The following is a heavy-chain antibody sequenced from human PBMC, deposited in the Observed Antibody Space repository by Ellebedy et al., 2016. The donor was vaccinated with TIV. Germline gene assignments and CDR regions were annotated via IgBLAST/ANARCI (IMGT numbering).Heavy chain of an antibody. CDR2: SSFEGSEQ. J-gene: IGHJ5*02. CDR1: GFRLRSSG. CDR3: AKETWRGEIGDA. D-gene: IGHD3-10*01. V-gene: IGHV3-30*18. Sequence: GESLKISXVASGFRLRSSGMHWVRQAPGRGLEWLAVSSFEGSEQFYADSVKGRFTISRDNSKNTLDLQMNSLTPEDTATYYCAKETWRGEIGDAWGQGTLVTVTA.